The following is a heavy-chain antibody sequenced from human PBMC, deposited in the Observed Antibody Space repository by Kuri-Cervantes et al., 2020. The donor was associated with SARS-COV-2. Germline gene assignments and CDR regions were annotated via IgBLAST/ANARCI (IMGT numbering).Heavy chain of an antibody. CDR3: AKMGDNYIKGDYGSEV. CDR2: ISNDGYNR. CDR1: GFSFSRFP. V-gene: IGHV3-30*18. D-gene: IGHD3-16*01. Sequence: GESLKISCAASGFSFSRFPMHWVRHAPGRGLEWVALISNDGYNRFYADFLKGRFTISRDNSKNTLHLDMSSLRPEDTGVYYCAKMGDNYIKGDYGSEVWGQGITVTVSS. J-gene: IGHJ6*02.